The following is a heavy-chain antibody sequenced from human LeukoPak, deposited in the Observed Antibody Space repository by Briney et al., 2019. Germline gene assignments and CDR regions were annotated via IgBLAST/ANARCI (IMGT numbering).Heavy chain of an antibody. CDR3: ARERVEVTMEYGMDV. V-gene: IGHV4-61*02. J-gene: IGHJ6*02. CDR1: GDSISSNSDY. CDR2: IYTSGST. D-gene: IGHD3-10*01. Sequence: SETLSLTCSVSGDSISSNSDYWGWIRQPAGKGLEWIGRIYTSGSTNYNPSLKSRVTISVDTSKNQFSLKLSSVTAADTAVYYCARERVEVTMEYGMDVWGQGTMVTVSS.